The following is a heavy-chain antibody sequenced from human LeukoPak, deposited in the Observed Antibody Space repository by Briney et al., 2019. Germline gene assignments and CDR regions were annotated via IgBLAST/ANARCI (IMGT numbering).Heavy chain of an antibody. V-gene: IGHV3-7*03. D-gene: IGHD2-15*01. CDR2: IKQDGSKK. Sequence: GGSLRLSCVASGFPFSSYWMTWVRQAPGKGLEWVANIKQDGSKKSYVDSVKGRFTISRDNAKNSLYLQMNSLRAEDTAVYYCAKAVGYCSGGSCYSETNFDYWGQGTLVTVSS. CDR3: AKAVGYCSGGSCYSETNFDY. J-gene: IGHJ4*02. CDR1: GFPFSSYW.